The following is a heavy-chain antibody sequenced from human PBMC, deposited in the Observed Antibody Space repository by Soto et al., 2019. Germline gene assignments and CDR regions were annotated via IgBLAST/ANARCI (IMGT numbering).Heavy chain of an antibody. J-gene: IGHJ4*02. CDR2: IYSGGST. CDR3: ARAPGGGSSFDY. V-gene: IGHV3-53*01. D-gene: IGHD1-26*01. CDR1: GFTVSSNY. Sequence: GGSLRLSCAASGFTVSSNYMSWVRQAPGKGLEWVSVIYSGGSTYYADSVKGRFTISRDNSENTLDLQMNSLRAEDTAVYYCARAPGGGSSFDYWGQGTLVTGSS.